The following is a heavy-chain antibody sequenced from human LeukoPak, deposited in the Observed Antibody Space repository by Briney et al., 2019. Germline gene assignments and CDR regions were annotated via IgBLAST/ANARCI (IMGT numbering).Heavy chain of an antibody. CDR3: ATDRHSVGATGLFDY. V-gene: IGHV3-15*01. CDR2: IRSNADGGTT. D-gene: IGHD1-26*01. J-gene: IGHJ4*02. Sequence: PGGSLRLSCAASGFTFSSYGMHWVRQAPGKGLEWVGRIRSNADGGTTDHAAPVKGRFTISRDDSKNTLYLQMNSLKTEDTAVYYCATDRHSVGATGLFDYWGQGTLVTVSS. CDR1: GFTFSSYG.